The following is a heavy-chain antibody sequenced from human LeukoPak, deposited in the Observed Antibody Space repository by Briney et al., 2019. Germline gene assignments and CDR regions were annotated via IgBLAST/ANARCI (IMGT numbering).Heavy chain of an antibody. J-gene: IGHJ4*02. D-gene: IGHD3-10*01. Sequence: GGSPRLSCAASGFTFSSYEMNWVRQAPGKGLEWVSYISSSGSTIYYADSVKGRFTISRDHAKNSLYLQMNSLRAEDTAVYYCARASYGSGSYAEAIYDYWGQGTLVTVSS. CDR1: GFTFSSYE. V-gene: IGHV3-48*03. CDR3: ARASYGSGSYAEAIYDY. CDR2: ISSSGSTI.